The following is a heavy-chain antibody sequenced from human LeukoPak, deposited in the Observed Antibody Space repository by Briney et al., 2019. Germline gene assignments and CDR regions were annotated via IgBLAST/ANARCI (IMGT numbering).Heavy chain of an antibody. J-gene: IGHJ3*01. V-gene: IGHV3-66*02. CDR3: AKDGRSTIFGVVSV. D-gene: IGHD3-3*01. CDR1: GFTVSSNY. Sequence: GGSLRLSCAASGFTVSSNYMSWVRQAPGKGLEWVSVIYSGGSTYYADSVKGRFTISRDNSKNTLYLQMNSLRAEDTAVYYCAKDGRSTIFGVVSVWGQGTMVTVSS. CDR2: IYSGGST.